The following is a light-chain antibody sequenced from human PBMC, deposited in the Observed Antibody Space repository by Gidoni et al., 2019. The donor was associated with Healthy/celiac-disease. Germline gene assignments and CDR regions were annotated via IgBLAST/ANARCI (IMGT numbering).Light chain of an antibody. J-gene: IGKJ1*01. V-gene: IGKV1-5*03. CDR2: KAS. Sequence: DIQMTQSPSTLSASVGDRVTIPCRASQSISSWLAWYQQKPGKAPKLLIYKASSLESGVPSRFSGSGSGTEFTLTISSLQPDDFATYYCQQYNSYSPPWTFXQXTKVEIK. CDR3: QQYNSYSPPWT. CDR1: QSISSW.